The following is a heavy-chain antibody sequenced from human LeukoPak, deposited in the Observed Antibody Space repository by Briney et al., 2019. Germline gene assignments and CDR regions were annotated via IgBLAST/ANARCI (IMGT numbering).Heavy chain of an antibody. D-gene: IGHD4-11*01. CDR3: ARETYSNYVD. V-gene: IGHV3-66*01. CDR1: GFTVSSDY. J-gene: IGHJ4*02. Sequence: TGGSLRLSCAASGFTVSSDYMNWVRQAPGKGLEWVSVIYSGDSTYYAESVKGRFTISRDESRNTLYLQMNSVRAEDTAVYYCARETYSNYVDWGQGTQVTISS. CDR2: IYSGDST.